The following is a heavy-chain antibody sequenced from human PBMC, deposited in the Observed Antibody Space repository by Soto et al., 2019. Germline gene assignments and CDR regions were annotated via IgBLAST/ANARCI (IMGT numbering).Heavy chain of an antibody. CDR2: VSGSGGST. D-gene: IGHD1-26*01. CDR1: GFTFSSYA. CDR3: AKVVPPVDY. J-gene: IGHJ4*02. Sequence: EVQLLESGGGLVQPGASLRLSCAASGFTFSSYAMSWVRQAPGKGLEWVSGVSGSGGSTYSADSVKGRFTISRDNSKNTLYLQMSSLRAEDTAVYYCAKVVPPVDYWGQGTLVTVSS. V-gene: IGHV3-23*01.